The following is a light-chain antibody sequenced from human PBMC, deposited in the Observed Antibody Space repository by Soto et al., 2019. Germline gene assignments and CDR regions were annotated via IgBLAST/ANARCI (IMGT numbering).Light chain of an antibody. Sequence: QSVLTQPPSAAGTPGQRIIISCSGSTSNIGTNPVNWYQQLPGTAPKLLVYGSDRRPSGVPDRFSGSKSGTSASLAISGLQSEDEADYYCAAWDDSLNGWVFGGGTKLTVL. V-gene: IGLV1-44*01. CDR2: GSD. CDR1: TSNIGTNP. CDR3: AAWDDSLNGWV. J-gene: IGLJ3*02.